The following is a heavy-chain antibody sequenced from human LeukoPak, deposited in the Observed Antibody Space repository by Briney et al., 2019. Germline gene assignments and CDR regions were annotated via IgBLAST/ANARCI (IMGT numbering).Heavy chain of an antibody. J-gene: IGHJ5*02. CDR3: ARQAWFGELFSWFDP. CDR2: IYYSGST. Sequence: PSETLSLTCTVSGGSISSYYWSWIRQPPGKGLEWIGYIYYSGSTNYNPSLKSRVTISVDTSKNQFSLKLSSVTAADTAVYYCARQAWFGELFSWFDPWGQGTLVTVSS. V-gene: IGHV4-59*08. D-gene: IGHD3-10*01. CDR1: GGSISSYY.